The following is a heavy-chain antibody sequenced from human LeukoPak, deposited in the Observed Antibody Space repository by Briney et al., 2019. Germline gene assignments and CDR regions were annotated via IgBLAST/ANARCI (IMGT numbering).Heavy chain of an antibody. V-gene: IGHV1-18*01. CDR3: ARDPYYDFWSGYYYHDY. D-gene: IGHD3-3*01. J-gene: IGHJ4*02. CDR1: GYTFTSYG. CDR2: ISAYNGNT. Sequence: ASVKVSCKASGYTFTSYGISWVRQAPGQGLEWMGWISAYNGNTNYAQELQGRVTMTTDTSTSTAYMELRSLRSDDTAAYYCARDPYYDFWSGYYYHDYWGQGTLVTVSS.